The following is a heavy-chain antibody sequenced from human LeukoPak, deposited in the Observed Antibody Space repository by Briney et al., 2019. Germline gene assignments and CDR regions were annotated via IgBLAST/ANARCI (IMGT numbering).Heavy chain of an antibody. D-gene: IGHD6-13*01. Sequence: GGSLRLSCAASGFTFSSYSMNRVRQAPGKGLEWVSSISSSSSYIYYADSVKGRLTISRDNAKNSLYLQMNSLRAEDTAVYYCARDVPTGYSSSWYEAVYFDYWGQGTLVTVSS. J-gene: IGHJ4*02. V-gene: IGHV3-21*01. CDR2: ISSSSSYI. CDR3: ARDVPTGYSSSWYEAVYFDY. CDR1: GFTFSSYS.